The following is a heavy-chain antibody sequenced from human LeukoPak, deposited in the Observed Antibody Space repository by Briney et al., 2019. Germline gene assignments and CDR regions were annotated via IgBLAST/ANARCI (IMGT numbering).Heavy chain of an antibody. J-gene: IGHJ6*02. CDR1: GGSISSGGYY. V-gene: IGHV4-61*08. D-gene: IGHD5-18*01. Sequence: SETLSLTCTVSGGSISSGGYYWSWIRQPPGKGLEWIGYIYYSGSTNYNPSLKSRVTISVDTSKNQFSLKLSSVTAADTAVYYCARQGGYSYGRAYYYYYGMDVWGQGTTVTVSS. CDR3: ARQGGYSYGRAYYYYYGMDV. CDR2: IYYSGST.